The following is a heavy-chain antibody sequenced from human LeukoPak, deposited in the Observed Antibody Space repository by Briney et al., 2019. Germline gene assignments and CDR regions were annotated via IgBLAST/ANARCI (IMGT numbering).Heavy chain of an antibody. V-gene: IGHV3-23*01. Sequence: PGGSLRLSCAASGFTFSSYAMSWVRQAPGKGLEWVSGISTTGGSTDYADSVKGRFTISRDNSKNTLYLQMNSLRAEDTAVYYCAKHAKFYYDSSGYLDYWGQGTLVTVSS. CDR2: ISTTGGST. CDR3: AKHAKFYYDSSGYLDY. J-gene: IGHJ4*02. CDR1: GFTFSSYA. D-gene: IGHD3-22*01.